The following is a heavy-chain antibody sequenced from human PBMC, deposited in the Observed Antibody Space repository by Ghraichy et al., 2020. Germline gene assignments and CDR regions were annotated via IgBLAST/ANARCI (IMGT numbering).Heavy chain of an antibody. CDR3: ARWGHYDSSGYFDY. CDR2: TCYRSKWYN. D-gene: IGHD3-22*01. V-gene: IGHV6-1*01. Sequence: SETLSLTCAISGDSFSTNSATWNWIRQSQSRGLEWLGRTCYRSKWYNDYAVSVRSRITINPDKSKNQFSLQLNSVTSEDTAVDYCARWGHYDSSGYFDYFGQGTLFTIYS. CDR1: GDSFSTNSAT. J-gene: IGHJ4*02.